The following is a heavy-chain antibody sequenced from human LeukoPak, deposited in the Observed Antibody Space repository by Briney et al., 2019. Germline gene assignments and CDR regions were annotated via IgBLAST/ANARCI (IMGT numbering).Heavy chain of an antibody. CDR1: GFTFSGSA. V-gene: IGHV3-73*01. CDR3: TRQVTPVLNFDY. CDR2: IRSKANSYAT. J-gene: IGHJ4*02. D-gene: IGHD4-11*01. Sequence: GGSLRLSCAASGFTFSGSAMHGVRQASGKGREWVGRIRSKANSYATAYAASVKGRFAISRDDSKNTAYLQMNSLKTEDTAVYYCTRQVTPVLNFDYWGQATLVTVSS.